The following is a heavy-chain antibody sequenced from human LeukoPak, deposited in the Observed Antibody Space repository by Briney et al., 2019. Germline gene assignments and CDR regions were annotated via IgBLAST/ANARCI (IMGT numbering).Heavy chain of an antibody. V-gene: IGHV3-49*03. CDR3: AKALYSSSQYFDY. CDR1: GFTFGDYA. CDR2: IRSKAYGGTT. D-gene: IGHD6-6*01. Sequence: GQSLRFSCTASGFTFGDYAMSWFRQAPGKGLEWVGFIRSKAYGGTTEYAASVKGRFTISRDDSKSIAYLQINSLRAEDTAVYYCAKALYSSSQYFDYWGQGTLVTVSS. J-gene: IGHJ4*02.